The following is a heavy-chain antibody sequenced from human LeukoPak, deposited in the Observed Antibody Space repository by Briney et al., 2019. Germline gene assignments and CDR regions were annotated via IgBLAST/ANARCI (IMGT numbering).Heavy chain of an antibody. CDR3: ARGRAQLTYYDSSGRCPDI. D-gene: IGHD3-22*01. Sequence: PSQTLSLTCTVSGGSISSGGYYWRWIRQHPGKGLEWIGYIYYSGSTYYNPSLKSRVTISVDTSKNQFSLKLSSVTAADTAVYYCARGRAQLTYYDSSGRCPDIWGQGTMVTVSS. J-gene: IGHJ3*02. CDR2: IYYSGST. CDR1: GGSISSGGYY. V-gene: IGHV4-31*03.